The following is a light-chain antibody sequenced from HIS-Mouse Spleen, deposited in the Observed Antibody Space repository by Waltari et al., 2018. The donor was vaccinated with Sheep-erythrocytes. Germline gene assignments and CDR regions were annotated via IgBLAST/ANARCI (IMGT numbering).Light chain of an antibody. CDR2: EGS. J-gene: IGLJ3*02. Sequence: LTQPASASGSPGQPLTTSSPAPSTHVGSVNPISWYQPHPGTAPKLMIYEGSKRPSGVSNRFSGSKSGNTASLTISGLQAEDEADYYCCSYAGSSTPWVFGGGTKLTVL. CDR1: STHVGSVNP. V-gene: IGLV2-23*01. CDR3: CSYAGSSTPWV.